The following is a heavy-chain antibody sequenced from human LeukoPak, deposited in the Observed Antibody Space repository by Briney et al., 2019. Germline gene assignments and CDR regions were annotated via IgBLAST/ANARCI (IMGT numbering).Heavy chain of an antibody. D-gene: IGHD3-3*01. CDR2: ISSNGGST. CDR3: ARSYYDFWSGYHPLDY. Sequence: GGSLRLSCAASRFTFSSYAMHWVRQAPGKGLEYVSAISSNGGSTYYANSVKGRFTISRDNSKNTLYLQMGSLRAEDMAVYYCARSYYDFWSGYHPLDYWGQGTLVTVSS. V-gene: IGHV3-64*01. J-gene: IGHJ4*02. CDR1: RFTFSSYA.